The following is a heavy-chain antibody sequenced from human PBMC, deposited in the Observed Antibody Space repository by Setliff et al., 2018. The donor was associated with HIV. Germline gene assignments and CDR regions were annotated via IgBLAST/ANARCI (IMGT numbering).Heavy chain of an antibody. J-gene: IGHJ4*02. CDR1: GYTFTSYS. V-gene: IGHV1-46*01. D-gene: IGHD3-22*01. Sequence: ASMKVSCKASGYTFTSYSLHWVRQAPGQGLEWMGVINPSGGSTAYAENFQGRVTMTRDTSTSTVYMEMRGPRSDDTAVYYCGRNRGNGWYYYDSWGQGTLVTVSS. CDR3: GRNRGNGWYYYDS. CDR2: INPSGGST.